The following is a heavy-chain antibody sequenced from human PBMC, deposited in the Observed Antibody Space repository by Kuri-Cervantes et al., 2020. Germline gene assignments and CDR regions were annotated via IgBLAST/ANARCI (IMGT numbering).Heavy chain of an antibody. CDR1: GGSISSSSYY. J-gene: IGHJ4*02. CDR3: ARYSSSWYLDY. V-gene: IGHV4-39*07. Sequence: SETLSLTCTVSGGSISSSSYYWGWIRQPPGKGLEWTGSIYYSERTYYNPSLKSRVTISVDTSKKQFSLQLSTVTAAVTAVYYCARYSSSWYLDYWGQGTLVTVSS. CDR2: IYYSERT. D-gene: IGHD6-13*01.